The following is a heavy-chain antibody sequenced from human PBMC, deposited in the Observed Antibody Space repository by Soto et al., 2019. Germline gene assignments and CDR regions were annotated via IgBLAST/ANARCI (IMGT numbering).Heavy chain of an antibody. D-gene: IGHD6-13*01. Sequence: GWSLRLSCAASGFTFSSYEMNWVRQAPGKGLEWVSYISSSGSTIYYADSVKGRFTISRDNAKNSLYLQMNSLRAEDTAVYYCARYMYSSSWYRIIDYWGQGNLVTVSS. CDR3: ARYMYSSSWYRIIDY. CDR2: ISSSGSTI. J-gene: IGHJ4*02. V-gene: IGHV3-48*03. CDR1: GFTFSSYE.